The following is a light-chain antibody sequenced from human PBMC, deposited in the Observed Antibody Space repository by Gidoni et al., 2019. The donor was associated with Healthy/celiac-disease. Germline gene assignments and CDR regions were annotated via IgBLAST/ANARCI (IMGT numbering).Light chain of an antibody. CDR2: AAS. V-gene: IGKV1-39*01. CDR1: QSISRY. Sequence: DIQMTQSPSSLSASVGDRVIITCRASQSISRYLNWYQQKPGKAPKLLIYAASSLKSGAPARLSGSGSGIDFTLTITSLQHEDFATYYCQQSHSTTSTFGGGTKVEIK. CDR3: QQSHSTTST. J-gene: IGKJ4*01.